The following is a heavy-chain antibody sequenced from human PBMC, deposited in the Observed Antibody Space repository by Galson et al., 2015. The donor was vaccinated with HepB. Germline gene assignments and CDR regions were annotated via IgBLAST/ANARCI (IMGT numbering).Heavy chain of an antibody. Sequence: SLRLSCAASGFTLSSYAIHWVRQAPGKGLEWVTVISYDGRTQNYADSVMGRFTISRDNSKDTVYLQMSSLRADDTAVYYCARDSGYVSGWYAGRSGFDYGGQRALVIVSS. D-gene: IGHD6-19*01. CDR1: GFTLSSYA. J-gene: IGHJ4*02. CDR3: ARDSGYVSGWYAGRSGFDY. V-gene: IGHV3-30*03. CDR2: ISYDGRTQ.